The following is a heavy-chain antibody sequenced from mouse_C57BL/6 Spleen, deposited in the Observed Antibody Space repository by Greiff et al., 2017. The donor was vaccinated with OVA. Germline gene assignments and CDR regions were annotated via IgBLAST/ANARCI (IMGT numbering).Heavy chain of an antibody. D-gene: IGHD2-4*01. Sequence: QVQLQQSGAELMKPGASVKLSCKATGYTFTGYWIEWVKQRPGHGLEWIGEILPGSGSTNYNEKLKGKATFTADTSYNTPYLQLSSRKTEVSAISTCARWEDYDGDIAYWGQGTLVTVSA. CDR3: ARWEDYDGDIAY. V-gene: IGHV1-9*01. CDR2: ILPGSGST. CDR1: GYTFTGYW. J-gene: IGHJ3*01.